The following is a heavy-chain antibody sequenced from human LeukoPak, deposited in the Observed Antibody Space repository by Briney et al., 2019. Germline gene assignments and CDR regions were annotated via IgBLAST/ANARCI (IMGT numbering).Heavy chain of an antibody. J-gene: IGHJ5*02. CDR2: ISAYNGNT. D-gene: IGHD4-17*01. Sequence: GASVKVSCKASGYTFTSYGISWVRQAPGQGLEWMGWISAYNGNTNYAQKLQGRVTMTTDTSTSTAYMELRSLRSDDTAVYYCARASLPFGGTVTGGLYNWFDPWGQGTLVTVSS. CDR1: GYTFTSYG. V-gene: IGHV1-18*01. CDR3: ARASLPFGGTVTGGLYNWFDP.